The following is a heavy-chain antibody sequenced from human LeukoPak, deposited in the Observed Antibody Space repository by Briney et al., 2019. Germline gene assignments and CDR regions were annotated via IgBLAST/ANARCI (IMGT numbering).Heavy chain of an antibody. J-gene: IGHJ4*02. D-gene: IGHD1-26*01. CDR3: AKDRSIGTYYTFDH. CDR1: GFTFNNAW. V-gene: IGHV3-23*01. Sequence: GGSLRLSCAASGFTFNNAWMTWVRQAPGKGLEWVSSISASAAMTYYADSVKGRFTVSRDNANNRLYLHMSGLTAADTAVYYCAKDRSIGTYYTFDHWGQGSLVTVSS. CDR2: ISASAAMT.